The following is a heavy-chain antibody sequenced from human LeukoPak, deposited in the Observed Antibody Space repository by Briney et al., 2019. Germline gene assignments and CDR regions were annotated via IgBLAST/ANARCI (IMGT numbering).Heavy chain of an antibody. D-gene: IGHD6-19*01. CDR1: GFTFSNYA. CDR2: ISSRGDST. Sequence: PGGSLILSCAASGFTFSNYAMGWVRQVPGRGLEWVSTISSRGDSTYDADSVKGRFTISRDNSKNSLYLQMNSVSAEDTAVYAKGPRPDITVAHTVEKWGQGTLVTVSS. V-gene: IGHV3-23*01. CDR3: GPRPDITVAHTVEK. J-gene: IGHJ4*02.